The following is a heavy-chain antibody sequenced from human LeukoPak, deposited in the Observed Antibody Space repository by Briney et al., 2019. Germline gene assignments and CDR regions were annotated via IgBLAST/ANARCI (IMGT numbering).Heavy chain of an antibody. Sequence: WDTLSLTCTVSGRSISSYYWSWIRQPAGKGLEWVGRIYTSGSANYNPSRKSRVIIPVNTSKNQFSLKLSSVTAPDMAVYYCARSKGICSSTSCFYYSYYMDVWGKGTTVTVSS. CDR1: GRSISSYY. CDR3: ARSKGICSSTSCFYYSYYMDV. CDR2: IYTSGSA. J-gene: IGHJ6*03. V-gene: IGHV4-4*07. D-gene: IGHD2-2*01.